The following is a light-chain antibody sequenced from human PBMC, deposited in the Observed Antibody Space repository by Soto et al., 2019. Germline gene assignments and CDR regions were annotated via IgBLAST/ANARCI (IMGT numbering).Light chain of an antibody. CDR2: DAS. V-gene: IGKV1-5*01. CDR3: QQYNSYPWT. CDR1: QSISSW. J-gene: IGKJ1*01. Sequence: GDRVTITCRASQSISSWLAWYQQKPGKAPKLLIYDASSLESGVPSRFSGSGSGTEFTLTISSLQPDDFATYYCQQYNSYPWTFGHVNQVEIX.